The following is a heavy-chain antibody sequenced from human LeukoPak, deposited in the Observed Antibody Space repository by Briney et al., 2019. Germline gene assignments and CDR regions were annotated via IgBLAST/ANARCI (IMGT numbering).Heavy chain of an antibody. V-gene: IGHV3-48*03. CDR3: ARVLDDIDY. CDR1: GFTFSSYE. D-gene: IGHD3-22*01. J-gene: IGHJ4*02. CDR2: ISSSGSTI. Sequence: GGSLRLSCAASGFTFSSYEMNWVRQAPGKGLEWVSYISSSGSTIYYADSVKGRFTISRDNAKNSLYLQMNSLRAEDTAVYYCARVLDDIDYWGQGTLVTVSS.